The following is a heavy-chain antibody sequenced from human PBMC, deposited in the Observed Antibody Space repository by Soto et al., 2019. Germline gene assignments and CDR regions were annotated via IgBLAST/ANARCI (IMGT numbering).Heavy chain of an antibody. CDR2: INPIVSMS. CDR3: AAIYGSGYGAFDY. Sequence: QVQLVQSGTEVKKPGSSVKVSCKASGDTFSFYTINWVRQAPGLGLEWVGRINPIVSMSNYAQKFQGRVSMQADSATSTAYLTPRRLRSDDTAMYFCAAIYGSGYGAFDYWGQGALVIVSS. CDR1: GDTFSFYT. J-gene: IGHJ4*02. V-gene: IGHV1-69*02. D-gene: IGHD3-10*01.